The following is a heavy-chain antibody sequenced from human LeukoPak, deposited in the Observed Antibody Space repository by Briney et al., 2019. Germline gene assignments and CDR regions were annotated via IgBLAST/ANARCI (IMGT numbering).Heavy chain of an antibody. V-gene: IGHV3-23*01. CDR2: INNTGGTT. J-gene: IGHJ4*02. CDR3: AKTLPSWGTYYFDY. D-gene: IGHD3-10*01. CDR1: GFTFSSYS. Sequence: GGSLRLSCAASGFTFSSYSMNWVRQAPGKGLEWVSSINNTGGTTFYADSVKGRFTISRDNSKNTLYLQMNSLRAEDTAVYYCAKTLPSWGTYYFDYWGQGSLVTISS.